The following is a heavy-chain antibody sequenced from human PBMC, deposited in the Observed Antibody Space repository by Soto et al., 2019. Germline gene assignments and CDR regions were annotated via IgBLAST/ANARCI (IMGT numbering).Heavy chain of an antibody. CDR2: IYYSGST. D-gene: IGHD4-17*01. CDR1: GGSISSGGYY. Sequence: KSSETLSLTCTVSGGSISSGGYYWSWIRQHPGKGLEWIGYIYYSGSTYYNPSLKSRVTISVDTSKNQFSLKLSSVTAADTAVYYCARVGTVGAEDWFDPWGQGTLVTVSS. V-gene: IGHV4-31*03. J-gene: IGHJ5*02. CDR3: ARVGTVGAEDWFDP.